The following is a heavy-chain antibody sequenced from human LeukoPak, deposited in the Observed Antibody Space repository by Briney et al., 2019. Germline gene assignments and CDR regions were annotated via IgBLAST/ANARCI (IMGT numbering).Heavy chain of an antibody. CDR3: AREPFTYYYDSSGYSP. CDR2: IKQDGGEK. CDR1: GFTFSSYW. V-gene: IGHV3-7*01. D-gene: IGHD3-22*01. Sequence: PGGSLRLSCAASGFTFSSYWMSWVRQAPGKGLEWVANIKQDGGEKYYVDSVKGRFTISRDNAKNSLYLQMNSLRAEDTAVYYCAREPFTYYYDSSGYSPWGQGTLVTVSS. J-gene: IGHJ5*02.